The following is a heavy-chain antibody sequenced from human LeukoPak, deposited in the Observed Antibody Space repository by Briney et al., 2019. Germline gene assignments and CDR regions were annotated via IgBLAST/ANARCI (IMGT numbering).Heavy chain of an antibody. V-gene: IGHV4-30-2*01. J-gene: IGHJ4*02. CDR3: ARGSQGSGWYLAY. CDR2: IYHSGST. Sequence: SETLSLTCAVSGGSISSGGYSWSWIRQPPGKGLEWIGYIYHSGSTYYNPSLKSRVTISVDRSKNQFSLKLSSVTAADTAVYYCARGSQGSGWYLAYWGQGTLVTVSS. CDR1: GGSISSGGYS. D-gene: IGHD6-19*01.